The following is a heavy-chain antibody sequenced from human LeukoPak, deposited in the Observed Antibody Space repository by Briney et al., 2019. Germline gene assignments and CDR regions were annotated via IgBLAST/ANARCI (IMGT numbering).Heavy chain of an antibody. Sequence: GGSLRLSCAASGFTFSSYAMGWVRQAPGKGLEWVSAISGSGGSTYYADSVKGRFTISRDNSKNTLYLQMNSLRAEHTAVYYCARRSDFWSGYYPTNSFDPWGQGTMVTVSS. CDR3: ARRSDFWSGYYPTNSFDP. CDR2: ISGSGGST. J-gene: IGHJ5*02. D-gene: IGHD3-3*01. V-gene: IGHV3-23*01. CDR1: GFTFSSYA.